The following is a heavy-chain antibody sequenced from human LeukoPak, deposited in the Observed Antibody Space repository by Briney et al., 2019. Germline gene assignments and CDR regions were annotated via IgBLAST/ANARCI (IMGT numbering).Heavy chain of an antibody. D-gene: IGHD3-3*01. V-gene: IGHV4-59*01. Sequence: SSETLSLTCTVSGGSISSYHWSWIRQPPGKGLEWIGHIYYTGSTNYNPSLKSRVTISLDTSKNQFPLKLSSVTAADTAVYYCTRSLGVVIHGGMDVWGQGTTVTVSS. CDR3: TRSLGVVIHGGMDV. J-gene: IGHJ6*02. CDR1: GGSISSYH. CDR2: IYYTGST.